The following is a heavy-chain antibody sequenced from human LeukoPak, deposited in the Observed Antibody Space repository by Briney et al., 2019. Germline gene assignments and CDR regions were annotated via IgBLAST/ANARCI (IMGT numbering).Heavy chain of an antibody. V-gene: IGHV1-69*13. J-gene: IGHJ4*02. D-gene: IGHD4-23*01. CDR2: IIPIFGTA. CDR1: GYTFTGYY. Sequence: GASVKVSCKASGYTFTGYYMHWVRQAPGQGLEWMGGIIPIFGTANYAQKFQGRVTITADESTSTAYMELSSLRSEDTAVYYCARDYGGINYFDYWGQGTLVTVSS. CDR3: ARDYGGINYFDY.